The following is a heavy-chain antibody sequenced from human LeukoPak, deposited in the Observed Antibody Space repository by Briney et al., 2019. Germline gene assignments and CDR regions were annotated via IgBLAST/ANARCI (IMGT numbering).Heavy chain of an antibody. CDR1: GYSFSTYW. Sequence: GESLKISCKASGYSFSTYWIGWVRQMPRKGLEWMGIIFPGNSDIRYSPSFQGQVTISADKSITTVYLQRISLKASDTAMYYCARLNGLLWYGELSPHNWFDPWGQGTLVTVSS. D-gene: IGHD3-10*01. CDR2: IFPGNSDI. V-gene: IGHV5-51*01. CDR3: ARLNGLLWYGELSPHNWFDP. J-gene: IGHJ5*02.